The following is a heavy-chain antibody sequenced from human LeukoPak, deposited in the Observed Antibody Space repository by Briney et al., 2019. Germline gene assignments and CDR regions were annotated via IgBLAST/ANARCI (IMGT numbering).Heavy chain of an antibody. Sequence: ASVKVSCKASGYTFTSYGISWVRQAPGQGLEWMGWISAYNGNTNYAQKLQGRVTMTTDTSTSTAYMELRSLRSDDTAVYYCAGTLAAADKNDAFDIWGQGTMVTVSS. D-gene: IGHD6-13*01. CDR2: ISAYNGNT. J-gene: IGHJ3*02. CDR3: AGTLAAADKNDAFDI. CDR1: GYTFTSYG. V-gene: IGHV1-18*01.